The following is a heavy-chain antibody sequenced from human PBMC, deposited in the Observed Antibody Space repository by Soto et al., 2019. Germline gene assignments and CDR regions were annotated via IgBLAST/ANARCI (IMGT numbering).Heavy chain of an antibody. D-gene: IGHD6-6*01. CDR2: IYPGDSDT. CDR1: GYSFTSYW. CDR3: ARHKRPNSSSSKRAPDAFDI. V-gene: IGHV5-51*01. Sequence: GESLKISCKGSGYSFTSYWIGWVRQMPGKGLEWMGIIYPGDSDTRYSPSFKGQVTISADKSISTAYLQWSSLKASDTAMYYCARHKRPNSSSSKRAPDAFDIWGQGTMVTVSS. J-gene: IGHJ3*02.